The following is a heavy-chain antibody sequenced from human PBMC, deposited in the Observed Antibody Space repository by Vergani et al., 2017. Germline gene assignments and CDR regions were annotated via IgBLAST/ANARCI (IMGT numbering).Heavy chain of an antibody. CDR2: INHSGST. J-gene: IGHJ3*02. V-gene: IGHV4-34*01. CDR1: GGSFSGYY. CDR3: ARRLVSSSSSWRRGHDAFDI. Sequence: QVQLQQWGAGLLKPSETLSLTCAVYGGSFSGYYWRWIRQPPGKGLEWIGEINHSGSTNNNPSLKSRVTISVDPSKNQFSQKLSSVTAADTAVYYCARRLVSSSSSWRRGHDAFDIWGQGTMVTVSS. D-gene: IGHD6-6*01.